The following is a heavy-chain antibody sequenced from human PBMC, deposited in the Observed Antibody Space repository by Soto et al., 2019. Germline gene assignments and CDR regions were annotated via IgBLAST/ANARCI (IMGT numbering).Heavy chain of an antibody. D-gene: IGHD3-10*01. J-gene: IGHJ5*02. CDR3: ARFPDCGSGTA. CDR2: VFYHGNT. V-gene: IGHV4-39*02. CDR1: GGSIRSSSYY. Sequence: QVQLQESGPRLVKPSETLSLTCTVSGGSIRSSSYYWAWIRQPPGKGLEWIGSVFYHGNTYYYPSLKSRITISVDTSENHFSLRQYSVPAADTAFYHCARFPDCGSGTAWGQGIPVTVSS.